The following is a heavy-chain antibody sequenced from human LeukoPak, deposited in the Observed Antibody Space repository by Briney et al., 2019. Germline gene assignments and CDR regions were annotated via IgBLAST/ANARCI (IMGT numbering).Heavy chain of an antibody. J-gene: IGHJ4*02. V-gene: IGHV1-8*01. D-gene: IGHD3-10*01. CDR3: ARNLYGSGSYSLGY. CDR2: MNPNSGNT. CDR1: GYTFTSYD. Sequence: ASVKVSCKASGYTFTSYDINWVRQATGQGLEWMGWMNPNSGNTGYAQKVQGRVTMTRTTSISTAYMELSGLSSDDTAVYYCARNLYGSGSYSLGYWGQGTLVTVSS.